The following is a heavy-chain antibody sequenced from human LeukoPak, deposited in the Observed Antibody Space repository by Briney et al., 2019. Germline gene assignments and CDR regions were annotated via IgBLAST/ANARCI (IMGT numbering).Heavy chain of an antibody. CDR1: GFTSSSNY. Sequence: GGSLRLSLPPSGFTSSSNYRSWVGRAPGKGREWVSVIYSGGSTYYADSVKGRFTISRHNSKNTLYLQMSSLRAEDTAVYYCARGDGDNDAFDIWGQGTMVTVSS. J-gene: IGHJ3*02. D-gene: IGHD4-23*01. V-gene: IGHV3-53*04. CDR3: ARGDGDNDAFDI. CDR2: IYSGGST.